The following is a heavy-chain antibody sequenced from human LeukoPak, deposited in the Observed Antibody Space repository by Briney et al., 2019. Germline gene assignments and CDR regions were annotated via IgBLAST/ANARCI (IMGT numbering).Heavy chain of an antibody. V-gene: IGHV4-30-4*01. CDR3: ARDCNYYGSGSYYKVAHYGMDV. D-gene: IGHD3-10*01. Sequence: PSETLSLTCTVSGGSISSGDYYWSWIRQPPGKGLEWIGYIYYSGSTYYNPSLKSRVTISVDTSKNQFSLKLSSVTAADTAVYYCARDCNYYGSGSYYKVAHYGMDVWGQGTTVTVSS. CDR2: IYYSGST. CDR1: GGSISSGDYY. J-gene: IGHJ6*02.